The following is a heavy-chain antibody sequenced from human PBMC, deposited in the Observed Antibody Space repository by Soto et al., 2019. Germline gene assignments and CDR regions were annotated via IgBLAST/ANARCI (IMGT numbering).Heavy chain of an antibody. Sequence: GGSLRLSCAASGFTFSSYAMSWVRQAPGKGLEWVSAISGSGGSTYYADSVKGRFTISRDNSKTTLFLKMNSLRAEDTAVYYCANYYGDYEDYFDYWGQGTLVTVSS. V-gene: IGHV3-23*01. CDR2: ISGSGGST. CDR3: ANYYGDYEDYFDY. J-gene: IGHJ4*02. CDR1: GFTFSSYA. D-gene: IGHD4-17*01.